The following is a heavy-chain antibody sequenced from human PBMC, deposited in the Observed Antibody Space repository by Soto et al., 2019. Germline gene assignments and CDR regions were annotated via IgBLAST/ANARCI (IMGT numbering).Heavy chain of an antibody. CDR1: GYTFTSYG. CDR2: ISAYKGNT. Sequence: SVKVSCKASGYTFTSYGISWVRPAPGQGLEWMGWISAYKGNTHYTQNLQGRVTVTTDTSTSTAHMEVRSLRSDDTAVYFCAGDLDSSGNYYLVGAFDFWGPG. D-gene: IGHD3-22*01. J-gene: IGHJ3*01. V-gene: IGHV1-18*04. CDR3: AGDLDSSGNYYLVGAFDF.